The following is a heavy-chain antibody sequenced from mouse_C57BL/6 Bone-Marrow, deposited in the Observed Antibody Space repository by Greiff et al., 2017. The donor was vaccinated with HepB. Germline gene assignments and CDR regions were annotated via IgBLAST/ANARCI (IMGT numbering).Heavy chain of an antibody. Sequence: QVQLQQSGAELARPGASVKLSCKASGYTFTSYGISWVKQRTGQGLEWIGEIYPRRGNNYYNEKFKGKATLTADKSSSTAYMELRRLTSEDSAVYFCARGYYGSSYYFDYWGQGTTLTVSS. CDR1: GYTFTSYG. V-gene: IGHV1-81*01. CDR2: IYPRRGNN. J-gene: IGHJ2*01. D-gene: IGHD1-1*01. CDR3: ARGYYGSSYYFDY.